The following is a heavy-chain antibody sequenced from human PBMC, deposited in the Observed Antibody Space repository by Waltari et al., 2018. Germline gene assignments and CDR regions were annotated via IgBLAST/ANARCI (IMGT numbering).Heavy chain of an antibody. CDR1: GLVFRSFA. J-gene: IGHJ4*02. CDR3: ARHGIRLGLYYFDY. Sequence: EVKLVGSGGGVVQPGGSLRLSCEASGLVFRSFAMNWVRQAPGKGLEWIAHIRNSGSTIYYADSVKGRFSISRDNAKESLFLQMNSLRAEDTAVYYCARHGIRLGLYYFDYWGQGALVTVSS. D-gene: IGHD3-9*01. V-gene: IGHV3-48*03. CDR2: IRNSGSTI.